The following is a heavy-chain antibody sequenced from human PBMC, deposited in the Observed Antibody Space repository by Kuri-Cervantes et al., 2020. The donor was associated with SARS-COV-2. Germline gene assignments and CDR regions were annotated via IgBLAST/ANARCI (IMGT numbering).Heavy chain of an antibody. J-gene: IGHJ6*01. V-gene: IGHV3-30*18. CDR2: ISYDGSTK. Sequence: GGSLRLSCAASGFIFFNHGMHWVRQAPGKGLGWVAVISYDGSTKYYADSVKGRFTISRDNSKDTLSLQMNSLRTEDTALYYCVKDRQGLGYSGMDVWGPGATVTVSS. CDR3: VKDRQGLGYSGMDV. D-gene: IGHD2-21*01. CDR1: GFIFFNHG.